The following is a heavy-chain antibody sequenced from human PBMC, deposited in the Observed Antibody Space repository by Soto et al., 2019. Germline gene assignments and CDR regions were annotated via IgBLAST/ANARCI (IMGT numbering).Heavy chain of an antibody. Sequence: GGSLRLSCAASGFTFSSYAMHWVRQAPGKGLEWVAVISYDGSNKYYAYSVKGRFTISRDNSKNTLYLQMNSLRAEDTAVYYCARDREYYGSGSYNKGLTFDYWGQGTLVTVSS. CDR2: ISYDGSNK. CDR1: GFTFSSYA. CDR3: ARDREYYGSGSYNKGLTFDY. J-gene: IGHJ4*02. D-gene: IGHD3-10*01. V-gene: IGHV3-30-3*01.